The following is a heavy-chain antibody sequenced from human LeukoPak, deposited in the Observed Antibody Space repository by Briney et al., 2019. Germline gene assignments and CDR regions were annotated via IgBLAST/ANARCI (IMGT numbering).Heavy chain of an antibody. Sequence: ASVKVSCKASGYTFTGYYMHWVRQAPGQGLEWMGWSSGYNDNTNYAQKFQGRFTITTDTSTTTTYMELTSLTSDDTAIYYCAREYCSGGSCYSVDYWGQGTLVTVSS. V-gene: IGHV1-18*04. CDR3: AREYCSGGSCYSVDY. J-gene: IGHJ4*02. D-gene: IGHD2-15*01. CDR2: SSGYNDNT. CDR1: GYTFTGYY.